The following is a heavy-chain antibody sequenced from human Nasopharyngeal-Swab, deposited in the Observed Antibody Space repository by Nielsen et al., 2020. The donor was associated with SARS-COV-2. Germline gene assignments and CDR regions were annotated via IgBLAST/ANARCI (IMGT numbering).Heavy chain of an antibody. V-gene: IGHV3-21*06. CDR1: GFTFSVYG. CDR3: ARVPGGGAVKDD. CDR2: ITTRGSYT. Sequence: GGSLRLSCAGSGFTFSVYGMNWVRQAPGKGLEWVASITTRGSYTYYADSVQGRFTISRDNAKHAVYLQMNSLRPEDTAVYYCARVPGGGAVKDDWGQGTLVTVSS. D-gene: IGHD1-26*01. J-gene: IGHJ4*02.